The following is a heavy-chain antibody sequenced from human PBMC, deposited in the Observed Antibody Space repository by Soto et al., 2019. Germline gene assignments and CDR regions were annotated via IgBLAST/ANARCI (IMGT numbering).Heavy chain of an antibody. CDR2: ISGSGGST. V-gene: IGHV3-23*01. J-gene: IGHJ6*03. Sequence: PGGSLRLSCAASGFTFSSYAMSWVRQAPGKGLEWVSAISGSGGSTYCADSVKGRFTISRDNSKNTLYLQMNSLRAEDTAVYYCANSRGVDQLYYYYYYMDVWGKGTTVTVSS. CDR1: GFTFSSYA. D-gene: IGHD1-1*01. CDR3: ANSRGVDQLYYYYYYMDV.